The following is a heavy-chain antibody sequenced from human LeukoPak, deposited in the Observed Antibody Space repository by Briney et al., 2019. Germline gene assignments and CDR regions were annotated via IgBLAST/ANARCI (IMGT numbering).Heavy chain of an antibody. D-gene: IGHD6-6*01. J-gene: IGHJ4*02. CDR3: AAYSSCDY. CDR2: ISRSGDGT. CDR1: GFSFSSDA. V-gene: IGHV3-23*01. Sequence: GGSLRLSCAASGFSFSSDAMSWVRQAPGKGLEWVSAISRSGDGTYYADSVKGRFTISRDNSKKTLHLQMNSLRAEDTAVYYCAAYSSCDYWGQGTLVTVSS.